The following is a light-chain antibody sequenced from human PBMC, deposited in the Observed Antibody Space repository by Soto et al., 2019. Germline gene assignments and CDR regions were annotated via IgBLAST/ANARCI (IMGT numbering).Light chain of an antibody. Sequence: QSALTQPASVSGSPGQSITISCAGTSGDVGSYNLVSWYQQQPGKAPHLLIYEVTQRPSGVSNRFSGSKSGNTASLTISGLQADDEADYYCCSYAGSRTYLFGTGTQLTVL. CDR3: CSYAGSRTYL. CDR2: EVT. J-gene: IGLJ1*01. CDR1: SGDVGSYNL. V-gene: IGLV2-23*02.